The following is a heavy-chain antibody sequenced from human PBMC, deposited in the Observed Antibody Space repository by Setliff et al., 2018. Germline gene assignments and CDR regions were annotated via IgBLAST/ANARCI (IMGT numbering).Heavy chain of an antibody. CDR2: INTNTGNP. CDR1: GYSLSAYV. CDR3: ARASRFGTTMWRGDYYMDV. J-gene: IGHJ6*03. Sequence: ASVKVSCKASGYSLSAYVMHWMRQAPGQGLEWMGWINTNTGNPSYAQGFTGRFVFSLDTSVSTAYLQISSLKAEDTALYYCARASRFGTTMWRGDYYMDVWGKGTTVTVSS. V-gene: IGHV7-4-1*02. D-gene: IGHD3-10*01.